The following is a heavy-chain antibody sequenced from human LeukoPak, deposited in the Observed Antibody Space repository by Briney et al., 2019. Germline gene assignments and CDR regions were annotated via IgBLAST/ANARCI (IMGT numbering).Heavy chain of an antibody. V-gene: IGHV3-74*01. CDR3: ARGTGDIDI. CDR1: GFTLSDYW. J-gene: IGHJ3*02. CDR2: IDSDGSTT. Sequence: GGSLTLSCAASGFTLSDYWMYWVRQAPGKGLVWVSRIDSDGSTTNYADSVKGRFSISRFNAKETLYLQMDSLRVEDTAVYYCARGTGDIDIWGQGTLVTVSS. D-gene: IGHD3-9*01.